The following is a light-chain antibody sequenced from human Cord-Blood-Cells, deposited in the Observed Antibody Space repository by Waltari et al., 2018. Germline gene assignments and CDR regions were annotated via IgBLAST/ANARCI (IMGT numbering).Light chain of an antibody. Sequence: EIVLTQSPGTLSLSPGERATLSCRASQSVSRSYLAWYQQKPGQAPRLLIYGASSRATGIPDRFSGSRSGTDFTLTISRLEPEDFAVYYWQQYGSSPLYTFGQGTKLEIK. CDR2: GAS. V-gene: IGKV3-20*01. CDR1: QSVSRSY. J-gene: IGKJ2*01. CDR3: QQYGSSPLYT.